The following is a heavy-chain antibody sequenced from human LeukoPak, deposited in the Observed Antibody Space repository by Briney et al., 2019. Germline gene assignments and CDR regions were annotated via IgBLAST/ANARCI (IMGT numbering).Heavy chain of an antibody. CDR2: INHSGST. CDR3: GRGGSGYYSGLDY. D-gene: IGHD3-22*01. CDR1: GGSFSGYY. V-gene: IGHV4-34*01. Sequence: SETLSLTCAVYGGSFSGYYWSWIRQPPGKGLEWIGEINHSGSTNYNPSLKSRVTISVDTSKNQFSLKLSSVTAADTAVYYCGRGGSGYYSGLDYWGQGTLVTVSS. J-gene: IGHJ4*02.